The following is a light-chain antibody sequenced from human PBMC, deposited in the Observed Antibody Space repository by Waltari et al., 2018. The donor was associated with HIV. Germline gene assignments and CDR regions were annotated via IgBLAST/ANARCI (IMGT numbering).Light chain of an antibody. CDR2: GAS. V-gene: IGKV3-20*01. Sequence: EIVLTQSPGTLSLSPGERATLSCRASQTVSSNFLAWYQQKPGQAPRLLIYGASSRATGIPDRFSGSGSGTDFTLTISRLEPEDFAVFYCQQYGSSPRTFGQGTKVEIK. CDR1: QTVSSNF. J-gene: IGKJ1*01. CDR3: QQYGSSPRT.